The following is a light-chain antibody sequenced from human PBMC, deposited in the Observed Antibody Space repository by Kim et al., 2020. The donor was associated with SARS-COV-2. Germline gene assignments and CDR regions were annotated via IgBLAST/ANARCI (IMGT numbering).Light chain of an antibody. CDR3: QQYKSYVWT. Sequence: DIQMTQSPPTLSAAVGDSVTITCRARQSINNYLAWYQQKPGKAPSLLIYDASTLRSGVPSRFSGSGSGTEFTLTISSLQPDDLATYYCQQYKSYVWTVGRGTKVEIK. V-gene: IGKV1-5*01. CDR1: QSINNY. CDR2: DAS. J-gene: IGKJ1*01.